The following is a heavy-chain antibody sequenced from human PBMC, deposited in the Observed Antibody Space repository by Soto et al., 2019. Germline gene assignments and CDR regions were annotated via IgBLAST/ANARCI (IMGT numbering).Heavy chain of an antibody. CDR1: GYDFTAYD. CDR3: GRGPSPRAPAGGTPYYYAMDV. CDR2: MNPINGAT. J-gene: IGHJ6*02. Sequence: QVQLVQSGAEVKQSGASVKVSCKASGYDFTAYDINWVRQASGQGLVWMGWMNPINGATGSARRFQGRVSMTRNTATATAYLEFTSLRSDDSAVYYCGRGPSPRAPAGGTPYYYAMDVWGQGTTVTVSS. D-gene: IGHD6-13*01. V-gene: IGHV1-8*02.